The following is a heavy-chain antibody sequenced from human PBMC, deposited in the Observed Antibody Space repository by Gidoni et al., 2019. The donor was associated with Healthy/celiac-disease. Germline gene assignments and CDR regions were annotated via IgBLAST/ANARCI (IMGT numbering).Heavy chain of an antibody. Sequence: QVQLVQSGAEVKKPGASVKVSCKASGYTFTGYYIHWVRQAPGQGLEWMGRINPYSGGTNYAQKFQGRVTMTRDTSISTAYMELSRLTSDDTAMYYCARGREIPSMVPDDYWGQGTLVTVSS. CDR3: ARGREIPSMVPDDY. CDR1: GYTFTGYY. J-gene: IGHJ4*02. V-gene: IGHV1-2*06. D-gene: IGHD3-3*02. CDR2: INPYSGGT.